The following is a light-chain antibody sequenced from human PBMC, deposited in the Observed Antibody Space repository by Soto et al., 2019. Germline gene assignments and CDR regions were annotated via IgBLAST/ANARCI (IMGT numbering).Light chain of an antibody. J-gene: IGKJ1*01. CDR3: QHYGSSWT. CDR1: QSVSSNY. V-gene: IGKV3-20*01. CDR2: GAS. Sequence: EIVLTQSPGTLSLSPGERATLSCRASQSVSSNYLAWYQQKPGQAPRLLIYGASSRATGIPDRFSGSGSGTDFTLSISRLEPEDFAVYYCQHYGSSWTFGQGTKVEIK.